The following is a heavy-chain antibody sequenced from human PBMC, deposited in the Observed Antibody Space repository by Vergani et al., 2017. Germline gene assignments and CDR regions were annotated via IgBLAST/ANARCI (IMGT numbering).Heavy chain of an antibody. Sequence: QVQLQESGPGLVKPSQTLSLTCSVSGDSISSGVYYWNWLRQHPGKGLEWIGFIYSTGSTHHNPSLRRRINMSVDTSKNQFSLKLNSVTAADTAMYYCARMGGCDEGDAFRIGYFDSWGPGILVPVSS. V-gene: IGHV4-31*03. CDR3: ARMGGCDEGDAFRIGYFDS. J-gene: IGHJ4*02. CDR1: GDSISSGVYY. CDR2: IYSTGST. D-gene: IGHD2-21*01.